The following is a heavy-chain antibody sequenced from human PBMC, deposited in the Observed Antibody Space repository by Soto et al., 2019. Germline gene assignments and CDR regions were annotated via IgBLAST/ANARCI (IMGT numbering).Heavy chain of an antibody. CDR1: GYTFTSYG. J-gene: IGHJ4*02. CDR2: ISAYNGNT. V-gene: IGHV1-18*01. CDR3: ARDRLHALRYGGVSEFDY. D-gene: IGHD5-12*01. Sequence: QVQLVQSGAEVKKPGASVKVSCKASGYTFTSYGISWVRQAPGQGLEWMGWISAYNGNTNYAQKLQGRVTMTTDTSTSTAYMELRSLGSDDTAVYYCARDRLHALRYGGVSEFDYWGQGTLVTVSS.